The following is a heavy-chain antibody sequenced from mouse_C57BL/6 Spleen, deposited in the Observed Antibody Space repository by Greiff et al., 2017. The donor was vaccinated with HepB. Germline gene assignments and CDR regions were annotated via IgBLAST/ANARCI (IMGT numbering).Heavy chain of an antibody. V-gene: IGHV14-4*01. Sequence: VQLQQSGAELVRPGASVKLSCTASGFNIKDDYMHWVKQRPEQGLEWIGWIDPENGDTEYASKFQGKATITADTSSNTAYLQLSSLTSEDTAVYYCTQGRYYAMDYWGQGTSVTVSS. CDR1: GFNIKDDY. J-gene: IGHJ4*01. CDR2: IDPENGDT. CDR3: TQGRYYAMDY.